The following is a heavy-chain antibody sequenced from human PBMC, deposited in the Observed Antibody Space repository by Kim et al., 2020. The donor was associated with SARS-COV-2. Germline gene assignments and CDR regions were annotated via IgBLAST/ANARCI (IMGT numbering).Heavy chain of an antibody. V-gene: IGHV3-15*01. CDR2: T. D-gene: IGHD4-4*01. Sequence: TDYAAPVKGRFTISRDDSKNTLYLQMNSLKTEDTAVYYCTTDEVTLTLDYWGQGTLVTVSS. J-gene: IGHJ4*02. CDR3: TTDEVTLTLDY.